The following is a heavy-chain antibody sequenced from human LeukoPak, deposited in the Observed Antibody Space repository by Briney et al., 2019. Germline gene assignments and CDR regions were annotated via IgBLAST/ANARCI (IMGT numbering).Heavy chain of an antibody. D-gene: IGHD6-13*01. J-gene: IGHJ3*02. CDR3: ASHSSSLRPTNAFDI. V-gene: IGHV1-69*05. Sequence: ASVKVFCKASGGTFSSYAISWVRQAPGQGLEWMGGIIPIFGTANYAQKFQGRVTITTDESTSTAYMELSSLRSEDTAVYYCASHSSSLRPTNAFDIWGQGTMVTVSS. CDR1: GGTFSSYA. CDR2: IIPIFGTA.